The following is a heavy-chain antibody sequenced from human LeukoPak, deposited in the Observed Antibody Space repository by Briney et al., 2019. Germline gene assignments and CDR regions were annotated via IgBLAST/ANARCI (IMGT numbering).Heavy chain of an antibody. CDR1: GFTFSSYA. V-gene: IGHV3-30*01. Sequence: GGSLRLSCAASGFTFSSYAMHWVRQAPGKGLEWVAVISYDGSNKCYADSVKGRFTISRDNSKNTLYLQMNSLRAEDTAVYYCARGSIGGVVAYCGGDCYSDFDYWGQGTLVTVSS. CDR3: ARGSIGGVVAYCGGDCYSDFDY. CDR2: ISYDGSNK. J-gene: IGHJ4*02. D-gene: IGHD2-21*02.